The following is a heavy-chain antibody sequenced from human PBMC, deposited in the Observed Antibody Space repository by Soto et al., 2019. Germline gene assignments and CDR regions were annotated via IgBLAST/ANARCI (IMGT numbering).Heavy chain of an antibody. CDR2: IYYSGST. CDR3: ARDWVPHYYDSSGYIYYYYGMDV. D-gene: IGHD3-22*01. V-gene: IGHV4-59*12. J-gene: IGHJ6*02. CDR1: GGSISSYY. Sequence: SSETLSLTCTVSGGSISSYYWSWIRQPPGKGLEWIGYIYYSGSTYYSPSLKSRVTISVDTSKNQFSLKLSSVTAADTAVYYCARDWVPHYYDSSGYIYYYYGMDVWGQGTTVTVSS.